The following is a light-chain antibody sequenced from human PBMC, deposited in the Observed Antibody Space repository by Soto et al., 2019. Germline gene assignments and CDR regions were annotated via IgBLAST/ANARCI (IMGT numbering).Light chain of an antibody. CDR2: DAS. CDR3: QQRRTWPQT. CDR1: QSVSSY. Sequence: EIVLTQSPATLSLSPGERATLSCRASQSVSSYLAWYQQKPGQAPRLLIYDASNRATGIPARFSGSGSGTDFTLTISSLEPEDFAVYYCQQRRTWPQTFGQGTKVDIK. V-gene: IGKV3-11*01. J-gene: IGKJ1*01.